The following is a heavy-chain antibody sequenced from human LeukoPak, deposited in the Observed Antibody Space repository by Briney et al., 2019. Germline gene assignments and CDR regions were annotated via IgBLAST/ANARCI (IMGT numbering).Heavy chain of an antibody. CDR2: ISPNSGGT. CDR1: GYTFTGYY. J-gene: IGHJ5*02. Sequence: ASVKVSCKASGYTFTGYYMHWVRQAPGQGLEWMGWISPNSGGTNYAQKFQGRVTMTRDTSISTAYMELSRLRSDDTAVYYCARGRGCSSTSCYTNWFDPWGQGTLVTVSS. V-gene: IGHV1-2*02. CDR3: ARGRGCSSTSCYTNWFDP. D-gene: IGHD2-2*02.